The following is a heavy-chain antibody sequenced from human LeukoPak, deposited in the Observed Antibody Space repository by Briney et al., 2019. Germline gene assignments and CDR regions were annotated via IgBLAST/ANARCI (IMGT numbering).Heavy chain of an antibody. J-gene: IGHJ4*02. D-gene: IGHD4/OR15-4a*01. CDR2: ISGSGDNS. CDR3: AKCLGDGTNYYFAH. Sequence: GASLRLSCAASGFTFSSYAMGWVRLAPGKGLEWVSLISGSGDNSYYADSVKGRFAISRDNSKNTLYLQMSSLRAEDTALYYCAKCLGDGTNYYFAHWGQGTPVTVSS. V-gene: IGHV3-23*01. CDR1: GFTFSSYA.